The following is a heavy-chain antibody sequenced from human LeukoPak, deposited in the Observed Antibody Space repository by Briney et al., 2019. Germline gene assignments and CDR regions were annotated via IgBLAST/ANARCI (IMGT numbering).Heavy chain of an antibody. Sequence: GGSLRLSCGASGFTFSSYGMHWVRQAPGKGLEYVSAISSNGGSTYYANSVKGRFTISRDNSKNTLYLQMGSLRAEDMAVYYCARRPYYYYYMDVWGKGTTVTVSS. CDR3: ARRPYYYYYMDV. J-gene: IGHJ6*03. CDR2: ISSNGGST. CDR1: GFTFSSYG. V-gene: IGHV3-64*01.